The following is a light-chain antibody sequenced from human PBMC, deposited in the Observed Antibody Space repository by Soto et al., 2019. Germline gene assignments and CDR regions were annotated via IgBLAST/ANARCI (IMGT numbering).Light chain of an antibody. J-gene: IGKJ1*01. CDR1: QSVSSSY. CDR3: QQYGSSPGT. CDR2: GAS. V-gene: IGKV3-20*01. Sequence: EIVLTQSPGTLSLSPGERATLSCRASQSVSSSYLAWYQQKPGQAPRLLIYGASSRATGIPDRFSGSGSGTDFTLTICRLEPEDFAVYYSQQYGSSPGTFGQGTKVEIK.